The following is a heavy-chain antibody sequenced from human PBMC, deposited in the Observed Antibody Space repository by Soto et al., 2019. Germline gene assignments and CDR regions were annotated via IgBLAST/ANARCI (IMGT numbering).Heavy chain of an antibody. CDR2: ISSSSSYI. Sequence: GGSLRLSCAASGFTFSSYSMNWVRQAPGKGLEWVSSISSSSSYIYYADSVKGRFTISRDNAKNSLYLQMNSLGAEDTAVYYCARAGVVVPAASYYFQHWGQGTLVTVSS. V-gene: IGHV3-21*01. J-gene: IGHJ1*01. D-gene: IGHD2-2*01. CDR1: GFTFSSYS. CDR3: ARAGVVVPAASYYFQH.